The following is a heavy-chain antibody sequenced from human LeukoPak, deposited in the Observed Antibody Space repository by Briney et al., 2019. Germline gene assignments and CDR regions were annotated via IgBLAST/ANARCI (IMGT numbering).Heavy chain of an antibody. CDR2: ISYDGSNK. D-gene: IGHD3-16*02. V-gene: IGHV3-30-3*01. Sequence: GRSLRLSCAASGFTFSSYAMHWVRQAPGKGLEWVAVISYDGSNKYYADSVKGRFTISRDNSKNTLYLQMNSLRAEDTAVYYCARSQGSYRIDYWGQGTLVTVSS. CDR1: GFTFSSYA. J-gene: IGHJ4*02. CDR3: ARSQGSYRIDY.